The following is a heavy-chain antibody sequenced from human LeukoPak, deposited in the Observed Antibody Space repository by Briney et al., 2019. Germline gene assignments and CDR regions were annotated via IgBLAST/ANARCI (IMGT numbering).Heavy chain of an antibody. CDR3: ARGGSQPITTHVFDY. D-gene: IGHD3-22*01. V-gene: IGHV3-23*01. CDR1: GYTFSSYA. Sequence: PGGSLRLSCAVSGYTFSSYALGWVRQAPGKGLEWVSIVSGSGAIRYNADSVVKGRFTISRDSSKNTMYMQMNSLGAEDTAVYYCARGGSQPITTHVFDYWGQGILVTVSS. CDR2: VSGSGAIR. J-gene: IGHJ4*02.